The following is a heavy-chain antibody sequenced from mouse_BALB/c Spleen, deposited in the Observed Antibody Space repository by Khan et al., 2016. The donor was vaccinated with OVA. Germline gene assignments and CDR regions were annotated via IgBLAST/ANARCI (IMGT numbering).Heavy chain of an antibody. CDR2: IYPGNTDT. Sequence: VQLKQSGTVLARPGASVKMSCKASGYTFTSYWMHWVKQRPGQGLEWIGDIYPGNTDTNYNQKFKGKAKLTAVTSTSTAYMELSSLTNEDSAVDYFTRRNWAVAWFVYWGQGTLVTVSA. D-gene: IGHD4-1*01. V-gene: IGHV1-5*01. CDR1: GYTFTSYW. J-gene: IGHJ3*01. CDR3: TRRNWAVAWFVY.